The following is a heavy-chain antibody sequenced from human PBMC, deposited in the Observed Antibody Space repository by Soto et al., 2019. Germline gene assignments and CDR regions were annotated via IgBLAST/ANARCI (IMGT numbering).Heavy chain of an antibody. CDR1: GFTFSDHY. J-gene: IGHJ6*01. CDR3: TRGLLGGAPSYTFHGMDV. CDR2: SRNRVNSHTT. V-gene: IGHV3-72*01. D-gene: IGHD1-26*01. Sequence: EVQLVESGGGLVQPGGSLRLSCAASGFTFSDHYMDWVRQAPGKGLEWVARSRNRVNSHTTEYAASVKGRFTISRDESKSSLYLQMNSLKIEDTAVYYCTRGLLGGAPSYTFHGMDVGGQGTTVTVSS.